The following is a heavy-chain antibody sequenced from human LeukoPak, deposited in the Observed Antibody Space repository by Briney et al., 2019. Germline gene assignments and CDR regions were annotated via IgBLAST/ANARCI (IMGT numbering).Heavy chain of an antibody. CDR2: ISAYSNNT. CDR3: ARDVGSYSRNLYYFDY. CDR1: GYTFTSYG. J-gene: IGHJ4*02. D-gene: IGHD5-18*01. Sequence: ASVKVSCKASGYTFTSYGISWVRQAPGRGLEWMGWISAYSNNTNYAQEFQGRVTMTTDTSTSTAYMELRSLTSDDTGVYYCARDVGSYSRNLYYFDYWGQGTLVTVSS. V-gene: IGHV1-18*01.